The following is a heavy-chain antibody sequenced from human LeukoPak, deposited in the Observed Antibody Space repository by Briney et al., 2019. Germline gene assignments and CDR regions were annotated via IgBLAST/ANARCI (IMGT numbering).Heavy chain of an antibody. CDR2: IYYRGTT. CDR1: GGSINSGDNY. CDR3: ARIEGNSGYGWSHFDY. J-gene: IGHJ4*02. Sequence: SETLSLTCTVSGGSINSGDNYWSWIRQPPGKGLEWIGFIYYRGTTYYNSSLKSRVSISIDTSRNQFSLKLNSVTAADTAVYYCARIEGNSGYGWSHFDYWGQGRLVTVSS. D-gene: IGHD3-10*01. V-gene: IGHV4-30-4*01.